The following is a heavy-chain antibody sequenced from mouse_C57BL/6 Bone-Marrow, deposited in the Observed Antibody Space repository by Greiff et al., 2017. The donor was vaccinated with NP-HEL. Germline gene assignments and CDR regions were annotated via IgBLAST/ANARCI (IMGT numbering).Heavy chain of an antibody. J-gene: IGHJ2*01. CDR1: GYTFTDYN. D-gene: IGHD1-1*01. CDR3: ARHSYYYGSSPDY. CDR2: INPNNGGT. Sequence: VQLQQSGPELVKPGASVKMSCKASGYTFTDYNMHWVKQSHGKSLEWIGYINPNNGGTSYNQKFKGKATLTVNKSSSTAYMELSSLTSEDSAVSYCARHSYYYGSSPDYWGQGTTLTVSS. V-gene: IGHV1-22*01.